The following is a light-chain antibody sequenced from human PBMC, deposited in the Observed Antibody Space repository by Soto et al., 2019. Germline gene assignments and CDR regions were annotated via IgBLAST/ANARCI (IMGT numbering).Light chain of an antibody. CDR2: VAS. J-gene: IGKJ2*01. Sequence: DIVLTQSPGTLSLSPGERATLSCRARQGINWNYLAWYQQKPGQAPRLLIYVASSRPTGTPPRYSGSGSGADFTLTISRLEPEDVAVYYCHQHGSSPYTFGRGTKVESK. CDR3: HQHGSSPYT. V-gene: IGKV3-20*01. CDR1: QGINWNY.